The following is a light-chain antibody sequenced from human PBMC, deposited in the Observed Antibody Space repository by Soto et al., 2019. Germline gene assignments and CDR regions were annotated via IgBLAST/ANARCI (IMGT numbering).Light chain of an antibody. V-gene: IGKV1-39*01. CDR1: QSISSY. Sequence: DIQMTQSPSSLSASVGNRVTITCRASQSISSYLNWYQQKPGKAPKVLIYAASNLQSGGPSRFSGSGSGTDFTLTISSLQPEDFATYYCQQSYSTPITFGQGTRLEI. CDR2: AAS. J-gene: IGKJ5*01. CDR3: QQSYSTPIT.